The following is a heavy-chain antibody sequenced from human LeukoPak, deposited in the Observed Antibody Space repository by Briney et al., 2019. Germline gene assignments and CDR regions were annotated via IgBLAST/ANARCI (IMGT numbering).Heavy chain of an antibody. CDR2: ISNNGGSS. CDR1: GFTFSAYA. J-gene: IGHJ2*01. CDR3: ARSSTVTGAGYFGL. Sequence: GGSLRLSCSASGFTFSAYAMYWVRQAPGKGLEYVSGISNNGGSSFYADSVKGRFTISRDNSKNTLYLQMSSLRAEDTAVYYCARSSTVTGAGYFGLWGRGTLVTVSS. D-gene: IGHD4-17*01. V-gene: IGHV3-64D*09.